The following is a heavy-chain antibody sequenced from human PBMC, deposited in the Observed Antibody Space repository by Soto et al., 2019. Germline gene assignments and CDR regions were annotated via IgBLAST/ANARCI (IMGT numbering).Heavy chain of an antibody. J-gene: IGHJ4*02. CDR1: GYTFTNYG. Sequence: QVQLVQSGAEVKKPWASVKVSCKASGYTFTNYGIIWVRQSPGQGLEWVGWIGAYNGNTDYAQKFQGRVTMTADTSTSTAYMELRSLRSDDTSLYSCVTLGDSDAYRESYYLDYWGQGTLVTVAS. D-gene: IGHD3-16*01. V-gene: IGHV1-18*01. CDR3: VTLGDSDAYRESYYLDY. CDR2: IGAYNGNT.